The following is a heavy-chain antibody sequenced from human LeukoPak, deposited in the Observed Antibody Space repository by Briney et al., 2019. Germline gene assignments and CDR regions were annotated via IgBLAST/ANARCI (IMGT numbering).Heavy chain of an antibody. CDR1: GFTFSSYA. J-gene: IGHJ5*02. CDR2: ISYDGSKK. D-gene: IGHD3-22*01. CDR3: ARGLIVVVITNWFDP. V-gene: IGHV3-30-3*01. Sequence: GGSLRLSCAASGFTFSSYAMHWVRQAPGKGLEWVAVISYDGSKKYYADSVKGRFTISRDNSKNTLYLQMNSLRAEDTAVYYCARGLIVVVITNWFDPWGQGTLVTVSS.